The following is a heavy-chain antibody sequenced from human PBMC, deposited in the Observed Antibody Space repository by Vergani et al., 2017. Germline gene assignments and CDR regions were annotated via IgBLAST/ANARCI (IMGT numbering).Heavy chain of an antibody. CDR2: IYYSGST. D-gene: IGHD4-11*01. J-gene: IGHJ4*02. CDR3: AKTTVTTSGNVDY. CDR1: GGSISSYY. V-gene: IGHV4-59*01. Sequence: QVQLQESGPGLVKPSETLSLTCSVSGGSISSYYWSWIRQPPGKGLEWIGYIYYSGSTNYNPSLKSRVTISVDTSKNQFSLKVSSVTAADTAVYYCAKTTVTTSGNVDYWGQGTLVTVSS.